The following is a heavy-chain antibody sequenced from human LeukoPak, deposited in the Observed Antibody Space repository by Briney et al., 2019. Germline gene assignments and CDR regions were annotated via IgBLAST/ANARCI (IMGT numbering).Heavy chain of an antibody. CDR3: ARGDCSGGSCYSDV. J-gene: IGHJ6*04. V-gene: IGHV1-69*05. CDR2: IIPIFGTA. CDR1: GGTFSSYA. D-gene: IGHD2-15*01. Sequence: SVKVSCKASGGTFSSYAISWVRQAPGQCLEWRGRIIPIFGTANYAQKFQGRVTITTDESTSTAYMELSSLRSEDTAVYYCARGDCSGGSCYSDVWGKGTTVTVSS.